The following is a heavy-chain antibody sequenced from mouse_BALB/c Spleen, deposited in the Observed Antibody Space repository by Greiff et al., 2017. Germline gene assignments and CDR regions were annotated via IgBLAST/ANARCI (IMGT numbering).Heavy chain of an antibody. V-gene: IGHV2-6-7*01. D-gene: IGHD2-3*01. J-gene: IGHJ2*01. Sequence: VQGVESGPGLVAPSQSLSITCTVSGFSLTGYGVNWVRQPPGKGLEWLGMIWGDGSTDYNSALKSRLSISKDNSKSQVFLKMNSLQTDDTARYYCARLGDGYYYYFDYWGQGTTLTVSS. CDR1: GFSLTGYG. CDR3: ARLGDGYYYYFDY. CDR2: IWGDGST.